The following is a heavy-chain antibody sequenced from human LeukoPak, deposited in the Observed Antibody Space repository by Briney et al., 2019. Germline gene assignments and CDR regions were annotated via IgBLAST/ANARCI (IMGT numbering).Heavy chain of an antibody. CDR1: GFTVSTNY. CDR3: AKAELGVDTFFDY. Sequence: GGSLRLSCAASGFTVSTNYMSWARQAPGRGLEWVATLSGSGAGTYYSDSVQGRFTISRDNSKRTLFLQMNSLRAEDTAFYYCAKAELGVDTFFDYWGQGTLVTVSS. CDR2: LSGSGAGT. V-gene: IGHV3-23*01. D-gene: IGHD3-3*01. J-gene: IGHJ4*02.